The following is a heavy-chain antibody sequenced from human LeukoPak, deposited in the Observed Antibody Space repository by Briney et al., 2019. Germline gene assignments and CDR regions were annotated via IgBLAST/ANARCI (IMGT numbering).Heavy chain of an antibody. CDR2: ISGSGTST. V-gene: IGHV3-23*01. J-gene: IGHJ4*02. D-gene: IGHD4/OR15-4a*01. CDR1: GFTFSNYA. Sequence: GGSLRLSCAASGFTFSNYAVSWVRQAPGKGLEWVSAISGSGTSTYYADSVKGRFTISRDDSKNTLYLQMNSLRAEDTAVYYCARTPNYIDFVYWGQGTLVTVSS. CDR3: ARTPNYIDFVY.